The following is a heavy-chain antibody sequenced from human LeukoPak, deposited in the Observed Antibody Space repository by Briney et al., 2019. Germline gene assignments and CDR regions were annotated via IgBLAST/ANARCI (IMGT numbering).Heavy chain of an antibody. J-gene: IGHJ6*03. CDR2: ISSSSSYI. D-gene: IGHD2-2*01. Sequence: GGSLRLSCAASGFTFSSYSMNWVRQAPGKGLEWVSSISSSSSYIYYADSVKGRFTIPRDNAKNSLYLQMNSLRAEDAAVYYCARDKVVPAATTEDYYMDVWGKGTTVTVSS. CDR3: ARDKVVPAATTEDYYMDV. V-gene: IGHV3-21*01. CDR1: GFTFSSYS.